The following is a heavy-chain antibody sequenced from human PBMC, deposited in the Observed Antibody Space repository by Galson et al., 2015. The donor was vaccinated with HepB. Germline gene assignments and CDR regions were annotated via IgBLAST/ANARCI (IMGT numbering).Heavy chain of an antibody. D-gene: IGHD3-10*01. CDR3: ARDSGWYFDL. V-gene: IGHV3-30*03. Sequence: SLRLSCAASGLSFNNAWMSWVRRAPGKGLEWVGIISYDGSHQYYGDSVKGRFTISRDNSKNTLYLQMHSLRGTDTAVYYCARDSGWYFDLWGRGTLVTVSS. CDR2: ISYDGSHQ. J-gene: IGHJ2*01. CDR1: GLSFNNAW.